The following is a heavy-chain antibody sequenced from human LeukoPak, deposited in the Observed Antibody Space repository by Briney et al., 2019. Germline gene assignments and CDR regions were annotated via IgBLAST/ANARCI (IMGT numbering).Heavy chain of an antibody. D-gene: IGHD1-26*01. J-gene: IGHJ3*02. V-gene: IGHV3-74*01. CDR1: GFTFNNYW. CDR2: TSSDGRIT. CDR3: GRPLVGTSSAAFDI. Sequence: GGSLRLSCAASGFTFNNYWVHWVRQAPGKGLVWVSVTSSDGRITNYADSVKGRFTISRDNAKNTLYLQLNSLRAEDTAVYYCGRPLVGTSSAAFDIWGQGTMVTVSS.